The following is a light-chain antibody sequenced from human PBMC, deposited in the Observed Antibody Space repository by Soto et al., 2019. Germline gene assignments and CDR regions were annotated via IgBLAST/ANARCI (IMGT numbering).Light chain of an antibody. Sequence: EIVLTQSPATPSLSPGERATLSCRASQSVNSYLAWYQQRPGQAPRLLIHDASSRATGIPARFSGSGSGTDFTLTISSLEPEDFAVYYCQQRTTWPSSTFGQGTRLEIK. CDR1: QSVNSY. V-gene: IGKV3-11*01. CDR3: QQRTTWPSST. CDR2: DAS. J-gene: IGKJ5*01.